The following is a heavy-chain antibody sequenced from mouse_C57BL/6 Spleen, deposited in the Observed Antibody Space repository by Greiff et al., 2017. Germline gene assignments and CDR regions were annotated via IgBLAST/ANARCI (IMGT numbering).Heavy chain of an antibody. V-gene: IGHV1-19*01. D-gene: IGHD2-4*01. Sequence: EVQLQQSGPVLVKPGASVKMSCKASGYTFTDYYMNWVKQSHGKSLEWIGVINPYNGGTSYNQKFKGKATLTVDKSSSTAYMELNSLTSEDSAVYYCARGGDYDGAWFAYWGQGTLVTVSA. CDR2: INPYNGGT. J-gene: IGHJ3*01. CDR3: ARGGDYDGAWFAY. CDR1: GYTFTDYY.